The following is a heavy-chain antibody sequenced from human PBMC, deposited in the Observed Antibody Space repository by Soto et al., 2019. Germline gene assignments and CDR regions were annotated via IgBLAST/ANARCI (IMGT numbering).Heavy chain of an antibody. Sequence: QVQLVQSGAEVKRHGASVKVSCKASGYTYTNLDINWVRQASGQGLEWMGWMNPHSDTGFAQKFQGRVTLNRDTPTSTVYMELTSLRFDDTAVYYCARYQIGEGFTAWGQGTPVTVSS. V-gene: IGHV1-8*01. CDR1: GYTYTNLD. J-gene: IGHJ5*02. CDR2: MNPHSDT. CDR3: ARYQIGEGFTA.